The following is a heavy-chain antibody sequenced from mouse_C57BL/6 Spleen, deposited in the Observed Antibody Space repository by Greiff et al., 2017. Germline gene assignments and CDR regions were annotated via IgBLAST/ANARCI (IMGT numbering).Heavy chain of an antibody. CDR2: IYPGSGST. CDR3: ARSYDYDYYFDY. Sequence: VQLQQPGAELVKPGASVKMSCKASGYTFTSYWITWVKQRPGQGLEWIGDIYPGSGSTNYNEKFKSKATLTVDTSSSTAYMQLSSLTSEDSAVYYCARSYDYDYYFDYWGQGTTLTVSS. V-gene: IGHV1-55*01. D-gene: IGHD2-4*01. CDR1: GYTFTSYW. J-gene: IGHJ2*01.